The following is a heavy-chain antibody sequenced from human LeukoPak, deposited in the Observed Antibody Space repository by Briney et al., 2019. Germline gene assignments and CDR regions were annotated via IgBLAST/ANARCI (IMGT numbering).Heavy chain of an antibody. Sequence: GSLRLSCAASGFTFSSYAMSWVRQAPGKGLEWVSAISGSGGSTYYADSVKGRFTISRDNSKNTLYLQMNSPRAEDTAVYYCANTGDDSSGYYYVGVDYWGQGTLVTVSS. CDR3: ANTGDDSSGYYYVGVDY. CDR2: ISGSGGST. CDR1: GFTFSSYA. V-gene: IGHV3-23*01. J-gene: IGHJ4*02. D-gene: IGHD3-22*01.